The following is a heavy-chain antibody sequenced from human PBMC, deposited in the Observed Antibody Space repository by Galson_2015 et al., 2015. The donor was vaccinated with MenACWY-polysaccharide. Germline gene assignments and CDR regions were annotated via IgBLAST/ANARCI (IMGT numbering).Heavy chain of an antibody. CDR3: ARNPSRLDIAAASN. CDR2: IRNDEISK. V-gene: IGHV3-30*02. Sequence: SLRLSCAASGFNFRGNGMRWVRQAPGKGLEWVALIRNDEISKHYIDAVKGRFSISRDNSKNTLYLQMNTLRPEDTAVYYCARNPSRLDIAAASNWGQGALVTVSS. CDR1: GFNFRGNG. J-gene: IGHJ4*02. D-gene: IGHD6-13*01.